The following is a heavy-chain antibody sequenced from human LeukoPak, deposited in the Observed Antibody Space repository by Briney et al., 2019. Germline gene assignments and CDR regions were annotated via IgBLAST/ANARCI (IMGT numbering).Heavy chain of an antibody. D-gene: IGHD2/OR15-2a*01. CDR3: ARGGPTTWY. J-gene: IGHJ4*02. CDR2: IEGDGITT. Sequence: GGSLRLSCAASAFTFSSYWVHWVRQVPGKGLVWVSSIEGDGITTNYADSVKGRFTISRDNAKNTLYLQVNSLRVEDTAVYYCARGGPTTWYWGRGTLVTVSS. V-gene: IGHV3-74*01. CDR1: AFTFSSYW.